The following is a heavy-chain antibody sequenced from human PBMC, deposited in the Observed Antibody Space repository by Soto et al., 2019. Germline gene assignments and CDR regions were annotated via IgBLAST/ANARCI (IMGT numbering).Heavy chain of an antibody. CDR3: ARGAVGCSSTSCYYSIYPDYYYYYMDV. Sequence: QVQLVQSGAEVKKPGASVKVSCKASGYTFTSYGISWVRQAPGQGLEWMGWISAYNGNTNYAQKLQGRVTMTTDTSTSTAYMELRSLRSDDTAVYYCARGAVGCSSTSCYYSIYPDYYYYYMDVWGKGTTVTVSS. J-gene: IGHJ6*03. V-gene: IGHV1-18*01. D-gene: IGHD2-2*01. CDR2: ISAYNGNT. CDR1: GYTFTSYG.